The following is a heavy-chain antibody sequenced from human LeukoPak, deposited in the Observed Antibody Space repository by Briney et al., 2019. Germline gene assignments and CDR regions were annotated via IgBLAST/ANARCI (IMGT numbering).Heavy chain of an antibody. CDR1: SGSLSGYY. V-gene: IGHV4-34*01. J-gene: IGHJ2*01. CDR2: ITHSGSP. Sequence: SETLSLTCGVSSGSLSGYYWRWIWQPPGRGLEWLGEITHSGSPNYNPSLKSRVTISGDTSKKQFSLNLKSVTAADTGVYYCARGVDLWGRGTPVTVSS. CDR3: ARGVDL.